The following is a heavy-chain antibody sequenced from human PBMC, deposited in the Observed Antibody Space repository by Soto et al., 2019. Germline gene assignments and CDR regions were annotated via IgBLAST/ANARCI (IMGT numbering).Heavy chain of an antibody. CDR1: GFTVSSNY. CDR2: IYSGGST. D-gene: IGHD2-2*01. Sequence: EVQLVESGGGLVQPGGSLRLSCAVSGFTVSSNYLSWVRQAPGKGLEWVSVIYSGGSTYYADSVKGRFTISRDISKNTLYLQMNSLRGEDTAVYYCAGTAYAYSPFDYWGQGTLVTVSS. CDR3: AGTAYAYSPFDY. J-gene: IGHJ4*02. V-gene: IGHV3-66*01.